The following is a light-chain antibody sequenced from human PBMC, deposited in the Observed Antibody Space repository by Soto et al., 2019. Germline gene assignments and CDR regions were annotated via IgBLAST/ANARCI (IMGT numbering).Light chain of an antibody. CDR3: QTWGTGIRV. CDR1: SRHSSYA. CDR2: PKSDGSH. Sequence: QSVLTQSPSASASLGASVTLTCTLSSRHSSYAIAWHQQHPQKGPRYLMKPKSDGSHTKGDEIPDRFSGSSSAAERDLPISSLQYEDEDDYYCQTWGTGIRVFGGGTKLTVL. V-gene: IGLV4-69*01. J-gene: IGLJ2*01.